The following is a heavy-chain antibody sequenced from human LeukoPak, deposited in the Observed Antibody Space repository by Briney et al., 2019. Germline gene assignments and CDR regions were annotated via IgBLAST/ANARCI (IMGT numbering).Heavy chain of an antibody. D-gene: IGHD2-21*02. CDR2: ISGSGGST. V-gene: IGHV3-23*01. CDR3: ARDDGATAPPHYYYGMDV. Sequence: GGSLRLSCAASGFTFSSCAMSWVRQAPGKGLEWVSAISGSGGSTYYADSVKGRFTISRDNAKNSLYLQMNSLRAEDTAVYYCARDDGATAPPHYYYGMDVWGQGTTVTVSS. CDR1: GFTFSSCA. J-gene: IGHJ6*02.